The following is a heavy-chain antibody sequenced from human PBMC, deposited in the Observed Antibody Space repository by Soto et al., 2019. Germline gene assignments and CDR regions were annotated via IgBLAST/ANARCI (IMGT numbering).Heavy chain of an antibody. CDR1: GDSVSSHFAA. V-gene: IGHV6-1*01. J-gene: IGHJ3*02. CDR2: TYYRSKWKN. CDR3: AREGSSYNRHWKHAFDS. Sequence: QVQLQQSGPGLVKPSQTLSLTCGISGDSVSSHFAAWNWIRQSPSRGLEWRGRTYYRSKWKNDYAESVKSRISFNPDTSKKQFSMQLSSVTPEDTAVYYCAREGSSYNRHWKHAFDSWGQGTVVTISS. D-gene: IGHD1-7*01.